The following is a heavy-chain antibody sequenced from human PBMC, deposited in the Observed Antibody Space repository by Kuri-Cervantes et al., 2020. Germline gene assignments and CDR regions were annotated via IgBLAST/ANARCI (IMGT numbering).Heavy chain of an antibody. CDR2: IIPIFGTA. V-gene: IGHV1-69*13. CDR1: GGTFSSYA. Sequence: SVQVSCKASGGTFSSYAISWVRQAPGPGLEWMGGIIPIFGTANYAQKFQGRVTITADESTSTAYMELSRLRSDATAVYYCASAGGDCSGGSCYSGEADAFDIWGQGTMVTVSS. J-gene: IGHJ3*02. CDR3: ASAGGDCSGGSCYSGEADAFDI. D-gene: IGHD2-15*01.